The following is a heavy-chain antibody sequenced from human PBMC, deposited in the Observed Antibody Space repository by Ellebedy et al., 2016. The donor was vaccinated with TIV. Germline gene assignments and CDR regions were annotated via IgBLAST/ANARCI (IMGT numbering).Heavy chain of an antibody. V-gene: IGHV3-23*01. CDR3: AKGRGGGSDSSAPRYYFDY. D-gene: IGHD3-22*01. CDR1: RFTFSSYA. CDR2: ISHTGSRT. J-gene: IGHJ4*02. Sequence: GESLKISCAASRFTFSSYAMSWVRQAPGKGLEWVSTISHTGSRTYYADSVEGRFTISRDNSKKTLYLQMNSLRAEDTAIYYCAKGRGGGSDSSAPRYYFDYWGLGTLVTVSS.